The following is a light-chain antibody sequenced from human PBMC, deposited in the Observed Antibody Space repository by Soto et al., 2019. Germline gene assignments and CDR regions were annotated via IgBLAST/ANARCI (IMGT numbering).Light chain of an antibody. CDR2: DTS. Sequence: ETVMTQSPGTLSVSLGARAPLSCRASQSVSIHLAGYQQKPGQAPRLLIYDTSTRATGIPARFSGSGSGTEFTLTISSLQSEDFAVYYCQQYNNWLFFTFGPGTKVDNK. CDR3: QQYNNWLFFT. J-gene: IGKJ3*01. CDR1: QSVSIH. V-gene: IGKV3-15*01.